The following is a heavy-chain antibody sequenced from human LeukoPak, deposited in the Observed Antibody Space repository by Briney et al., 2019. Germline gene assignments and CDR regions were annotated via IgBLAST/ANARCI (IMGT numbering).Heavy chain of an antibody. V-gene: IGHV3-66*01. D-gene: IGHD3-10*01. CDR1: GFTVSSNY. Sequence: HPGGSLRLSCAVSGFTVSSNYMSWVRQAPGKGLEWVSVIFSDGNTFYADSVKGRFTISRDNSKNTLYLQMNSLRAEDTAVYYCARVWDYFRGVTKGYYYMDVWGKGTTVTVSS. J-gene: IGHJ6*03. CDR2: IFSDGNT. CDR3: ARVWDYFRGVTKGYYYMDV.